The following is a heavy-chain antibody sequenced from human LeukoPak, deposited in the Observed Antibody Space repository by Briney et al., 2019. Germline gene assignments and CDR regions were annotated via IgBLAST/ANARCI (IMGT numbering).Heavy chain of an antibody. CDR1: GFTFSSYG. Sequence: RSLRLSCAASGFTFSSYGMHWVRQAPGKGLEGVAVISYDGSNKYYADSVKGRFTISRDNSKNTLYLQMNSLRAEDTAVYYCAKQGHYYGSGSSFNGYYFDYWGQGTLVTVSS. CDR2: ISYDGSNK. D-gene: IGHD3-10*01. CDR3: AKQGHYYGSGSSFNGYYFDY. J-gene: IGHJ4*02. V-gene: IGHV3-30*18.